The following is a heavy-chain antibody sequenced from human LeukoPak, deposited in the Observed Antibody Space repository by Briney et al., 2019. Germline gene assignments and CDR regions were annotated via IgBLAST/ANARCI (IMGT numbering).Heavy chain of an antibody. CDR2: IWYDGTNK. CDR1: GFTFSTYG. D-gene: IGHD1-7*01. Sequence: GGSLRLSCAASGFTFSTYGMHWVRQAPGKGLEWVAVIWYDGTNKYYADSMKGRFTISRDNSKNTLYLQMNSLRAEDTAVYYCARQGWNYTDIDYWGRGTLATVSS. CDR3: ARQGWNYTDIDY. J-gene: IGHJ4*02. V-gene: IGHV3-33*01.